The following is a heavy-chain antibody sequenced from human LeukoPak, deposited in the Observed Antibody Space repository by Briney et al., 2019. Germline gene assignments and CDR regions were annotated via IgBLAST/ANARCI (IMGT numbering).Heavy chain of an antibody. CDR2: IYHSGST. CDR3: ACCDSGSSHHY. D-gene: IGHD6-6*01. CDR1: GGSISSGGYY. Sequence: PSQTLSLTCTFSGGSISSGGYYWSWIRQPPGKGLEWIGYIYHSGSTYYNPSLKRRVTISVDRSKNQLSLKLSSVTAADTAVYYCACCDSGSSHHYWGQGTLVTVSS. V-gene: IGHV4-30-2*01. J-gene: IGHJ4*02.